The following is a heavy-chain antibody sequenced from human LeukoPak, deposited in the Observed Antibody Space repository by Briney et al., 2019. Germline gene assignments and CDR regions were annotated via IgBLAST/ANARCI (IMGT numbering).Heavy chain of an antibody. J-gene: IGHJ4*02. CDR3: ARVGYDSSGYYQGFDY. V-gene: IGHV4-28*03. CDR1: GYSITSSSW. CDR2: IYHSGTT. Sequence: SDTLSLTCAVSGYSITSSSWWGWIRQPPGKGLEWIGYIYHSGTTYYNPSLKSRVTISVDTSKNQFSLKLSSVTAADTAVYYCARVGYDSSGYYQGFDYWGQGTLVTVSS. D-gene: IGHD3-22*01.